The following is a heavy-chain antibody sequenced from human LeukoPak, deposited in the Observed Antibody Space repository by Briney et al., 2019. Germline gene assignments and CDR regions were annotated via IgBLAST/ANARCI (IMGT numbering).Heavy chain of an antibody. CDR1: GGSISSYY. CDR3: ARDPPNWGGYFDY. V-gene: IGHV4-59*01. Sequence: PSETLSLTCTVSGGSISSYYWSWIRQPPGKGLEWIGYIYYSGSTNYNPSLKSRVTISVDTSKNQFSLKLSSVTAADTAVYYCARDPPNWGGYFDYWGQGTLVTVSS. J-gene: IGHJ4*02. CDR2: IYYSGST. D-gene: IGHD7-27*01.